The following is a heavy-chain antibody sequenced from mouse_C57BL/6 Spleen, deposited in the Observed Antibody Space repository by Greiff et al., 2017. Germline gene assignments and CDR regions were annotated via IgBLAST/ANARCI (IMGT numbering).Heavy chain of an antibody. CDR1: GYTFTSYW. J-gene: IGHJ3*01. D-gene: IGHD2-2*01. CDR3: AEAYGYDEAWFGC. V-gene: IGHV1-55*01. Sequence: QVQLQQPGAELVKPGASVKMSCKASGYTFTSYWITWVKQRPGQGLEWIGDIYPGSGSTNYNEKFKSKATLTVDTSSSTAYMQLSSLTSEDSAVYDCAEAYGYDEAWFGCWGKGALVTV. CDR2: IYPGSGST.